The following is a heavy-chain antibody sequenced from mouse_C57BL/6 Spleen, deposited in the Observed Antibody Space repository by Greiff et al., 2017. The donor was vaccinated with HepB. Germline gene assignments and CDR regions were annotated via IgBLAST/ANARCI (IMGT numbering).Heavy chain of an antibody. D-gene: IGHD2-5*01. J-gene: IGHJ2*01. Sequence: EVQLQQSGPELVKPGASVKISCKASGYSFTGYYMNWVKQSPEKSLEWIGEINPSTGGTTYNQKFKAKATLTVDKSASTAYMQLKSLTSEDSAVYYCARWNSNLDYWGQGTTLTVSS. CDR3: ARWNSNLDY. V-gene: IGHV1-42*01. CDR1: GYSFTGYY. CDR2: INPSTGGT.